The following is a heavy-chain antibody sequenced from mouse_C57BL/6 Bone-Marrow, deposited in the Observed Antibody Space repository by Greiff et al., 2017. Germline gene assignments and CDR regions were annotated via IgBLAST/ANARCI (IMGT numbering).Heavy chain of an antibody. CDR1: GFSLTSYG. J-gene: IGHJ1*03. CDR3: AKNGNCSYWYFDV. D-gene: IGHD2-1*01. CDR2: IWSGGST. Sequence: VQLVESGPGLVQPSQSLSITCTVSGFSLTSYGVHWVRQPPGKGLEWLGVIWSGGSTDYNAAFISRLSISKDNSKSQVFFKMNSLQADDTAIYYCAKNGNCSYWYFDVWGTGTTVTVSS. V-gene: IGHV2-4*01.